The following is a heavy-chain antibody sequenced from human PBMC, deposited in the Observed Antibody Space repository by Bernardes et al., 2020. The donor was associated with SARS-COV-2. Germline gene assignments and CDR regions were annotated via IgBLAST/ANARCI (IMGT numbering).Heavy chain of an antibody. CDR1: GGSISGYY. CDR2: IDSSGAT. Sequence: SETLSVTCTVSGGSISGYYCNWIRQPPGKGLEWIGYIDSSGATKYNPSLESRVSTSVDSSKNQFSLKLHSVTAADTAVYYCARVSVRDYWHFDLWGRGTLVTVSS. V-gene: IGHV4-59*01. CDR3: ARVSVRDYWHFDL. D-gene: IGHD3-10*01. J-gene: IGHJ2*01.